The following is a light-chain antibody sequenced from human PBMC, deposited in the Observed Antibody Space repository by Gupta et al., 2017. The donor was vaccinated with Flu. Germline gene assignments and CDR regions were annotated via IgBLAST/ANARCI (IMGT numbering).Light chain of an antibody. CDR1: QSVRSW. J-gene: IGKJ4*01. CDR2: SVS. CDR3: QQAHVYPLT. Sequence: PSSVSASVGDTVTITCRASQSVRSWLVWYQQKPGKSPKLLIHSVSNLQTGVPPRFSGSGSDTDFTLTISSLQPEDSATYYCQQAHVYPLTFGRGTKVVI. V-gene: IGKV1-12*01.